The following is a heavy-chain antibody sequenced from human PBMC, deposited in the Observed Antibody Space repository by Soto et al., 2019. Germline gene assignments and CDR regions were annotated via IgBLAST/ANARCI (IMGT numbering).Heavy chain of an antibody. D-gene: IGHD5-18*01. J-gene: IGHJ6*02. CDR1: GFPFRGYG. CDR2: RSYDGSIK. CDR3: ANSEYSRYKNIDV. V-gene: IGHV3-30*18. Sequence: GWSLRLSCAASGFPFRGYGMHGVRQAPGRWLEWVALRSYDGSIKYYAYSGRGRFTISRDNSKNTLYLQMNSLRAEDTAVYHRANSEYSRYKNIDVWGQGTTVTV.